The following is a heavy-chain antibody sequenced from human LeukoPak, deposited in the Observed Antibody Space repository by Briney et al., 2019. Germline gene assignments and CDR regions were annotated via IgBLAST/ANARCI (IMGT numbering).Heavy chain of an antibody. CDR3: AKDVGSRKFSIAAAGDAFDI. CDR2: FDPEDGET. J-gene: IGHJ3*02. Sequence: GASVKVSCKVSGYALTELSMHWVRQAPGKGLEWMGGFDPEDGETIYAQKFQGRVTMTEDTSTDTAYMELSSLRSEDTAVYYCAKDVGSRKFSIAAAGDAFDIWGQGTMVTVSS. V-gene: IGHV1-24*01. CDR1: GYALTELS. D-gene: IGHD6-13*01.